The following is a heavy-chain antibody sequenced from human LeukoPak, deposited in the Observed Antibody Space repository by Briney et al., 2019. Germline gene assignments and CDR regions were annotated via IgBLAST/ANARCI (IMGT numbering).Heavy chain of an antibody. CDR2: IDWDDDK. Sequence: SGPTLVNPTQTLTLTCTFSGFSLSTSGMCVSWIRQPPGKALGWLARIDWDDDKYYSTSLKTRPTISKDTSKNQVVLTMTNMDPVDTATYYCARTTATMITHYYYYYMDVWGKGTTVTVSS. CDR1: GFSLSTSGMC. CDR3: ARTTATMITHYYYYYMDV. V-gene: IGHV2-70*11. J-gene: IGHJ6*03. D-gene: IGHD3-16*01.